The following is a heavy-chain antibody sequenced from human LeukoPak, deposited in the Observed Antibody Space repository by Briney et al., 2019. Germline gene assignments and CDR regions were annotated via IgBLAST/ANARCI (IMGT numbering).Heavy chain of an antibody. D-gene: IGHD5-18*01. CDR3: AREKLNTAMVTTPRKDYYYMDV. CDR2: IYYSGST. Sequence: SETLSLTCTVSAGSSSNYYWSWIRQPPGKGLEWIGYIYYSGSTNYNPSLKSRVTISVDTSKDQFSLKLRSVTAADTAMYYCAREKLNTAMVTTPRKDYYYMDVWGKGTTVTVSS. V-gene: IGHV4-59*01. CDR1: AGSSSNYY. J-gene: IGHJ6*03.